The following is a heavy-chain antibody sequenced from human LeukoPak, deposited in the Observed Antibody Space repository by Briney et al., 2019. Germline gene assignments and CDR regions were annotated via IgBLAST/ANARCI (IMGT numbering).Heavy chain of an antibody. CDR3: TRDGEAGYSYGF. Sequence: PGGSLRLSCAASGFTFSSFSMNWVRQAPGKGLQWVSYISSGSSTIYYADSVKGRFTISRDNAKNSLYLQMNSLRDEDTAVYYCTRDGEAGYSYGFWGQGTLVTVSS. CDR2: ISSGSSTI. CDR1: GFTFSSFS. V-gene: IGHV3-48*02. D-gene: IGHD5-18*01. J-gene: IGHJ4*02.